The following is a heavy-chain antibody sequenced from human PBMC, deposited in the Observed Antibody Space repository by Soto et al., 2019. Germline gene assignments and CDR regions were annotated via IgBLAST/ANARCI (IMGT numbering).Heavy chain of an antibody. Sequence: EVQRSESGGGLVKPGGSLRLSCVASGFTFSRHYMTWVRQAPGKGLESVAKIKPDGSESYYVDSVRGRFTFSRDNARNSLSLQMTILRDEDTAVYYCAIEEGWRVEFWGQGTMVTVSS. CDR2: IKPDGSES. CDR1: GFTFSRHY. J-gene: IGHJ4*02. CDR3: AIEEGWRVEF. D-gene: IGHD2-15*01. V-gene: IGHV3-7*01.